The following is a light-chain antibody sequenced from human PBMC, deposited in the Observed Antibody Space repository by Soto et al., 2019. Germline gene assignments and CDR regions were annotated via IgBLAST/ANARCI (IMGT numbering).Light chain of an antibody. Sequence: ETVMTQSPATLSVSPGERVTLSCRASQSVSSNLAWYQQKPGQAPRLLIYGADTRATGVPARFSGSGSGTEFTLTISSLQSEDFSFYYCQQYNDWWTFGHGTKVVFK. J-gene: IGKJ1*01. V-gene: IGKV3-15*01. CDR2: GAD. CDR3: QQYNDWWT. CDR1: QSVSSN.